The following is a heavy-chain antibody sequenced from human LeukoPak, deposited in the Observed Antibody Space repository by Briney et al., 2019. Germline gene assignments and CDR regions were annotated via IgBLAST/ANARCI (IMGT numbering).Heavy chain of an antibody. V-gene: IGHV5-51*01. D-gene: IGHD3-10*01. CDR3: ARPDYFASHD. J-gene: IGHJ4*02. Sequence: KHGESLKISCRASGYNFPKSWIGWVRRMPGKGLEWVAIIYPDDSRTNYSPSFQGHVTISVDRSINTAYLQWSSLRASDTAMYYCARPDYFASHDWGQGTLVTVSS. CDR1: GYNFPKSW. CDR2: IYPDDSRT.